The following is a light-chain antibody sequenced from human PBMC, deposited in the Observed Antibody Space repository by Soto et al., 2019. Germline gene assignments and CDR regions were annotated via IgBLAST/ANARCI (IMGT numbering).Light chain of an antibody. J-gene: IGKJ1*01. CDR2: DAS. CDR3: QQRSNWPPRT. Sequence: EIVLTQSPATLSLSPGERATLSCRASQSVSSYLAWYQQKPGQAPRLLTYDASNRATGIPARFSGSGSGTDFTLTISSLEPEDFAVYYCQQRSNWPPRTFGQGTKVDNK. CDR1: QSVSSY. V-gene: IGKV3-11*01.